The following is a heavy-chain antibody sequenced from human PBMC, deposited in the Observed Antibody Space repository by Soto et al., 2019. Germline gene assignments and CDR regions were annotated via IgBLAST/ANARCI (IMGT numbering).Heavy chain of an antibody. CDR2: IYYSGTT. Sequence: SETLSLTCTVSGGSISSYYWSWIRQPPGKGLEWIGYIYYSGTTDYNPSLKSRVTISADRSKNQFSLKLNSVTAADTAVYYCARHVDSTRAYYFDYWGQGTLVTVSS. CDR3: ARHVDSTRAYYFDY. V-gene: IGHV4-59*01. J-gene: IGHJ4*02. CDR1: GGSISSYY. D-gene: IGHD5-18*01.